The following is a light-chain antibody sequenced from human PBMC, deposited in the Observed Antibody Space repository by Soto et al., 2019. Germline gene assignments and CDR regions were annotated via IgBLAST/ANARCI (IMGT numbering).Light chain of an antibody. V-gene: IGKV3-20*01. J-gene: IGKJ4*01. CDR2: GAS. CDR3: QQYGSPALS. CDR1: QSINSNN. Sequence: EIVLTQSPGTPSLSPGERATLSCRAAQSINSNNLAWYQQRPGQGPRLLIYGASTRATGIPDRFSGSGSGTDFTLTITRVEPEDFAMYYCQQYGSPALSFGGGTKVEI.